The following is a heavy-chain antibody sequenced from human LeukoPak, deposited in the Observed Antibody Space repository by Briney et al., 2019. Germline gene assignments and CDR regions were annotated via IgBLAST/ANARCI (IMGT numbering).Heavy chain of an antibody. CDR2: IYFSGST. V-gene: IGHV4-39*01. J-gene: IGHJ4*02. CDR3: ARSGSWSGYGDIDY. Sequence: PSEPLSLTCTVSGDSISSSSYYWGWIRQPPGKGLEWIGSIYFSGSTYYNPSLKSRVTISVDTSKNQFSLKLSSVTAADTAVYYCARSGSWSGYGDIDYWGQGTLVTVSS. CDR1: GDSISSSSYY. D-gene: IGHD3-3*01.